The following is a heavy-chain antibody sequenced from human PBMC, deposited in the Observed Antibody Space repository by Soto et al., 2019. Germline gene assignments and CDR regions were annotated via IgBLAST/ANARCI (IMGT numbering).Heavy chain of an antibody. CDR2: IIPIFGTA. CDR3: VRFMHCTSNCCYRDNWFDP. Sequence: QVQLVQSGAGVKKPGSSVKVSCTASGGTFSSYAISWVRQAPGQGLEWMGGIIPIFGTANYAAQLQGRVTITADDSTSTANIEMSRLRTEDTAVYYCVRFMHCTSNCCYRDNWFDPWGQGTLVTVSS. J-gene: IGHJ5*02. V-gene: IGHV1-69*01. D-gene: IGHD2-2*02. CDR1: GGTFSSYA.